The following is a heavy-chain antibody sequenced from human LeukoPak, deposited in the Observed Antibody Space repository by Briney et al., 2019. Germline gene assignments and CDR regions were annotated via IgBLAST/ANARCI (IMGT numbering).Heavy chain of an antibody. V-gene: IGHV3-53*05. D-gene: IGHD2-2*02. CDR1: GFIVSSNY. CDR3: AKDRGGLRSVPAAIAY. CDR2: TYSGGST. J-gene: IGHJ4*02. Sequence: PGGSLRLSCAASGFIVSSNYMSWVRQAPGKGLEWVSVTYSGGSTYYADSVKGRYTISRDNSKNMLYLQMNSLRAEDTAVYYCAKDRGGLRSVPAAIAYWGQGTLVTVSS.